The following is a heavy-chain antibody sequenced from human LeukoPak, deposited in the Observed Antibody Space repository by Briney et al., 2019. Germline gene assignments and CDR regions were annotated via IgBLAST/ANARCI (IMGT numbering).Heavy chain of an antibody. V-gene: IGHV1-8*01. D-gene: IGHD1-26*01. J-gene: IGHJ4*02. Sequence: ASVKVSCKASGYTFTSHDINWVRQAPGQGPEWMGWMNPNSGNTGYAPKFQGRVTMTRDTSKTTAYMELSSPRSEDTAVYYCAKSLEGATSDHWGQGTQVTVSP. CDR1: GYTFTSHD. CDR2: MNPNSGNT. CDR3: AKSLEGATSDH.